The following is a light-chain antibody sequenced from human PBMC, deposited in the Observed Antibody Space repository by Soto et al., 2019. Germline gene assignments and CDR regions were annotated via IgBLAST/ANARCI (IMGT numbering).Light chain of an antibody. CDR1: QGISSW. Sequence: DIQMTQAPSSVSASVGDRVTITCRASQGISSWVAWYQQKTGKAPKLLIYAASSLQSGVPSRFSGSGSGTDFPLTISSLLPEEFATYYCHQAGSCLLSLGGGTKVNIK. V-gene: IGKV1-12*01. CDR2: AAS. J-gene: IGKJ4*01. CDR3: HQAGSCLLS.